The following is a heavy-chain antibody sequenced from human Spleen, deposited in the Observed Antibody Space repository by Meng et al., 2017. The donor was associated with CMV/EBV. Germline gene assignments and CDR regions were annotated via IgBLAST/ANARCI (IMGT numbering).Heavy chain of an antibody. CDR3: ARGIRYGAHGYFDY. CDR2: ISYDGSNK. D-gene: IGHD4/OR15-4a*01. CDR1: GFPFSSYA. J-gene: IGHJ4*02. V-gene: IGHV3-30*04. Sequence: ASGFPFSSYAMHWVRQAPGKGLEWVAVISYDGSNKYYADSVKGRFTISRDNSKNTLYLQMNSLRAEDTAVYYCARGIRYGAHGYFDYWGQGTLVTVSS.